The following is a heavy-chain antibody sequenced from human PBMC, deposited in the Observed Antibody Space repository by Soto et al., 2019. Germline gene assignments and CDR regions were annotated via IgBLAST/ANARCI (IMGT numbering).Heavy chain of an antibody. CDR1: GYTFTSYY. V-gene: IGHV1-46*01. D-gene: IGHD6-19*01. Sequence: QVQLVQSGAEVKKPGASVKVSCKASGYTFTSYYMHWVRQPPGQGIAWMGIINPSGGSTSYAQKFPGSVTMARDTCRSMVYMYLSSLRAEDTTVYYCARIFGIAVAALGYWGQGTLGTVS. J-gene: IGHJ4*02. CDR3: ARIFGIAVAALGY. CDR2: INPSGGST.